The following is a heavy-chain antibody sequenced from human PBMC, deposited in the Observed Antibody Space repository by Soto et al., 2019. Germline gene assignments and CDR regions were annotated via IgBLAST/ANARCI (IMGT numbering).Heavy chain of an antibody. Sequence: VQLLESGGGLVQPGGSLRLSCAASGFTFSSYAVSWVRQAPGKGLEWVSAISGSGDGTYYADSVKGRFTISRDTSKRTLYRQMSSLRAEDTAVYYCAKGVRAAAATGGYYYFYYMDVWGKGTTVTVSS. CDR2: ISGSGDGT. D-gene: IGHD6-13*01. CDR1: GFTFSSYA. V-gene: IGHV3-23*01. J-gene: IGHJ6*03. CDR3: AKGVRAAAATGGYYYFYYMDV.